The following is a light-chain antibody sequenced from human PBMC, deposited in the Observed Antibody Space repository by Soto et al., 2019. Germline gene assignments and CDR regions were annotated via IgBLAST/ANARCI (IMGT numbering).Light chain of an antibody. CDR2: GAS. Sequence: EIVLTQSPGTLSLSPGERATLSCRASQSVSSSYLAWYQQKPGQAPRLLIYGASSRATGILDRFSGSGSGTDFTLTISRLEPEDFAVYYCQQYGSSRWTFGQGTKV. V-gene: IGKV3-20*01. J-gene: IGKJ1*01. CDR1: QSVSSSY. CDR3: QQYGSSRWT.